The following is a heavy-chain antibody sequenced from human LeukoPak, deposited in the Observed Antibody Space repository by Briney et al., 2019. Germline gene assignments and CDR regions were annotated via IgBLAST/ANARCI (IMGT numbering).Heavy chain of an antibody. Sequence: PGGSLRLSCAASGFTFSSYEMNWVRQAPGKGLEWVSYISSSGSTIYYADSVKGRFTISRDNAKNSLYLQMNSLRAEDTAVYYCATFSGYCSGGSCYIDAFDIWGQGTMVTVSS. D-gene: IGHD2-15*01. V-gene: IGHV3-48*03. CDR3: ATFSGYCSGGSCYIDAFDI. J-gene: IGHJ3*02. CDR1: GFTFSSYE. CDR2: ISSSGSTI.